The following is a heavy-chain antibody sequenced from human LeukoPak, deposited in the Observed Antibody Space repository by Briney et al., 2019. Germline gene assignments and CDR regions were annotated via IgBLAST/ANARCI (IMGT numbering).Heavy chain of an antibody. V-gene: IGHV4-39*07. J-gene: IGHJ2*01. Sequence: SETLSLTCTVSGGSISSSSFYWGWIRQPPGKGLEWIGNIYYSGSTYYNPSLKSRVTISVDTSKNQFSLRLTSVTAADTAVYYCARYSSTWPYWYFDLWGRGTLVTVSS. D-gene: IGHD6-13*01. CDR3: ARYSSTWPYWYFDL. CDR2: IYYSGST. CDR1: GGSISSSSFY.